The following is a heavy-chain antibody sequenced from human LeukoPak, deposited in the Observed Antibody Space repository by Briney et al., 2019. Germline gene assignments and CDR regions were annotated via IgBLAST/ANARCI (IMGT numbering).Heavy chain of an antibody. CDR1: GFTFRSYS. J-gene: IGHJ4*02. D-gene: IGHD2-15*01. V-gene: IGHV3-23*01. CDR2: ITGSGDTT. Sequence: GGSLRLSCAASGFTFRSYSMHWVRQASGKGLEWGSTITGSGDTTYYADSVKGRFTISRDNSKNTLYLQMNSLRAEDTAVYYCAKARGYCSGGTCYSGFDYWGQGTLVTVSS. CDR3: AKARGYCSGGTCYSGFDY.